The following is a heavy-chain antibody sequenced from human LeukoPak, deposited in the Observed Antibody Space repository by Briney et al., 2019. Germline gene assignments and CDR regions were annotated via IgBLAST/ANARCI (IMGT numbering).Heavy chain of an antibody. Sequence: PGRSLRVSCAASGFIFNSYGMLWVRQAPGKGLEWVALIWYDGSNKYYTDSVKGRFTISRDNSKNTLYLEMNSLRAEDTAIYYCAREGPRGNSQFDYWGQGTLVTVSS. J-gene: IGHJ4*02. CDR2: IWYDGSNK. CDR1: GFIFNSYG. CDR3: AREGPRGNSQFDY. V-gene: IGHV3-33*01. D-gene: IGHD2/OR15-2a*01.